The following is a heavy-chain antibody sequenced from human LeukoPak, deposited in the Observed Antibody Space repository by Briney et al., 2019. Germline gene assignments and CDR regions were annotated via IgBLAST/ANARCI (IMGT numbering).Heavy chain of an antibody. V-gene: IGHV4-38-2*02. J-gene: IGHJ6*03. Sequence: SETLSLTCTVSGYSISSGYYWGWIRQPPGKGLEWIGSIYHSGSTNYNPSLKSRVTMSVDTSKNQFSLKLSSVTAADTAVYYCARDPQDARGYSGDYYYYYMDVWGKGTTVTVSS. CDR3: ARDPQDARGYSGDYYYYYMDV. D-gene: IGHD5-12*01. CDR2: IYHSGST. CDR1: GYSISSGYY.